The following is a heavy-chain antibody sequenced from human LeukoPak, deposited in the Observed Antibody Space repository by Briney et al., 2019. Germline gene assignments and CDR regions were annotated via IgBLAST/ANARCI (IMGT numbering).Heavy chain of an antibody. CDR3: ARGVTMIVVVIHDWYFDL. Sequence: YPSETLSLTCTVSGGSISSSSYYWGWIRQPPGKGLEWIGSIYYTRSTYYNPSLKSRVTISVDTSKNQFPLKLTSVTAADTAVYYCARGVTMIVVVIHDWYFDLWGRGTLVTVSS. CDR1: GGSISSSSYY. D-gene: IGHD3-22*01. J-gene: IGHJ2*01. V-gene: IGHV4-39*01. CDR2: IYYTRST.